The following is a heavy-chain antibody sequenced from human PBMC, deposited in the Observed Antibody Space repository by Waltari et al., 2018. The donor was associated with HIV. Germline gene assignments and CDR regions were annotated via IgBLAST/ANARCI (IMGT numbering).Heavy chain of an antibody. D-gene: IGHD1-20*01. V-gene: IGHV4-59*01. CDR1: GGSISSYY. CDR2: IYYSGSI. J-gene: IGHJ4*02. Sequence: QVQLQESGPGLVKPSETLSLPCIVSGGSISSYYLSWIRQPPGKGLEWIADIYYSGSINYNPSFNSRVTVSVDTSKNQFSLKLTSVTAADSAVYYCARGPWTPRDNSFSFDSWGQGTLVTVSS. CDR3: ARGPWTPRDNSFSFDS.